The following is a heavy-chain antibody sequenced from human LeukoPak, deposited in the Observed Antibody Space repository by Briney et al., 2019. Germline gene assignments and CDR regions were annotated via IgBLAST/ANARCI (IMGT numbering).Heavy chain of an antibody. CDR2: INPNSGGT. CDR1: GYTFTGYH. V-gene: IGHV1-2*02. J-gene: IGHJ4*02. D-gene: IGHD5-18*01. CDR3: ARDFRSYGFHDGWD. Sequence: ASVKVSCKASGYTFTGYHIHWVRQAPGQGLEWMGWINPNSGGTNYAQKFQGRVTMTRDTSISTAYMELSRLRSDDTAVYYCARDFRSYGFHDGWDWGQGTLVTVSS.